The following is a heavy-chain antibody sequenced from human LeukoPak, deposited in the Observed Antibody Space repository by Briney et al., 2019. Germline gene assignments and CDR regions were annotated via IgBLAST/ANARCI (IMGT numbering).Heavy chain of an antibody. CDR1: GFTFSSYS. CDR2: ISSSSSYI. V-gene: IGHV3-21*01. D-gene: IGHD2-15*01. Sequence: GGSLRLSCAASGFTFSSYSMNWVRQAPGKGLEWVSSISSSSSYIYYADSVKGRFTISRDNPKNSLYLQMNSLRAEDTAVYYCVRGPYCSGGSCNGHFDYWGQGTLVTASS. CDR3: VRGPYCSGGSCNGHFDY. J-gene: IGHJ4*02.